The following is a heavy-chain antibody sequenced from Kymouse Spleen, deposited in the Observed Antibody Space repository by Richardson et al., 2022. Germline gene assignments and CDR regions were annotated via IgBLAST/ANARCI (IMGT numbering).Heavy chain of an antibody. CDR3: ARGQRTMVRGAYFDY. D-gene: IGHD3-10*01. V-gene: IGHV4-34*01. CDR2: INHSGST. Sequence: QVQLQQWGAGLLKPSETLSLTCAVYGGSFSGYYWSWIRQPPGKGLEWIGEINHSGSTNYNPSLKSRVTISVDTSKNQFSLKLSSVTAADTAVYYCARGQRTMVRGAYFDYWGQGTLVTVSS. CDR1: GGSFSGYY. J-gene: IGHJ4*02.